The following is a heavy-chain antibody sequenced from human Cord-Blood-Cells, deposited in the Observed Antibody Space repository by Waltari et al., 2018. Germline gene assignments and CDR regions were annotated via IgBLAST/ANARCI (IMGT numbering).Heavy chain of an antibody. D-gene: IGHD6-13*01. J-gene: IGHJ4*02. Sequence: QLQLQESGPGLVKPSETLSLTCTVSGGSISSSSYYWDWLSQPPGKGVEWIGSIYSSGSTTYNPSLKSRVTISVETSKNQFSLKLSSVTAADTAVYYCARMAPPVTAAAGFFDYWGQGTLVTVSS. CDR2: IYSSGST. CDR1: GGSISSSSYY. V-gene: IGHV4-39*01. CDR3: ARMAPPVTAAAGFFDY.